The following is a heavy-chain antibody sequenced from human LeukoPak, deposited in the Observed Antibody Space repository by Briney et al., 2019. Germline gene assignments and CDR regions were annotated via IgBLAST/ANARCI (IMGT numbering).Heavy chain of an antibody. V-gene: IGHV1-69*04. CDR2: IIPILGIA. CDR3: ARDAIYSGYDLDY. Sequence: ASVKVSCKASGGTFSSYAISWVRQAPGQGLEWMGRIIPILGIANYAQKFQGRVTITADKSTSTAYMELSSLRSEDTAVYYCARDAIYSGYDLDYWGQGTLVTVSS. D-gene: IGHD5-12*01. CDR1: GGTFSSYA. J-gene: IGHJ4*02.